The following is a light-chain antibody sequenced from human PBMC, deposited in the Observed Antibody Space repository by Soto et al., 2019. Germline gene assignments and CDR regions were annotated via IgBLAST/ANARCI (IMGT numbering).Light chain of an antibody. Sequence: AIQMTQSPPSLSVSVGDRVTLTCRASQGIGNDLGWYQQKPGKAPNLLIYAASSLQSGVPSRFSGSGSGTDFNLTISSLQPEDFATYYCLQDYNYPRTFGQGTKVEIK. CDR2: AAS. CDR1: QGIGND. CDR3: LQDYNYPRT. V-gene: IGKV1-6*01. J-gene: IGKJ1*01.